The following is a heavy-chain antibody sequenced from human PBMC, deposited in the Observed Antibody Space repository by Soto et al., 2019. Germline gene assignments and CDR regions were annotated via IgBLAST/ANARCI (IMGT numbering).Heavy chain of an antibody. CDR1: GGTFSSYA. CDR3: AETSYYYDSSAPQPHNWFDP. Sequence: SVKVSCKASGGTFSSYAISWGRQAPGQGLEWMGGFIPIFGTANYAQKFQGRVTITEDEFTSTAYMGLSGLRSEDTAVYYCAETSYYYDSSAPQPHNWFDPWGPGTLLTVSS. CDR2: FIPIFGTA. D-gene: IGHD3-22*01. V-gene: IGHV1-69*13. J-gene: IGHJ5*02.